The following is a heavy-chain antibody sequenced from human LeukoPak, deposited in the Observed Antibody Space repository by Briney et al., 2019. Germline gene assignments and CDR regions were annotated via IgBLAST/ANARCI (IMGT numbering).Heavy chain of an antibody. CDR3: AVSSSWYWGRFGDAFDI. D-gene: IGHD6-13*01. J-gene: IGHJ3*02. V-gene: IGHV5-51*01. Sequence: GESLKISCKGFGYSFTSYWVGWVRQMPGKGLEWMGIIYPGDSDTRYSPSFQGQVTISADKSISTAYLQWSSLKASDTAMYYCAVSSSWYWGRFGDAFDIWGQGTMVTVSS. CDR1: GYSFTSYW. CDR2: IYPGDSDT.